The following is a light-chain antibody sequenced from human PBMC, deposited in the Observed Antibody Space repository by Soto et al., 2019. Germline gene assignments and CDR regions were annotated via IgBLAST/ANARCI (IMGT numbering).Light chain of an antibody. J-gene: IGKJ3*01. CDR2: DAS. V-gene: IGKV3-11*01. CDR3: QQRSNGPLFT. Sequence: EIVLTQSPATLSLSPGERATLSCRASQSIGSNLAWYQQKPGQAPRLLIYDASNRATGIPARFSGKGSGTGFTLTNSSLEPEDFAVYYCQQRSNGPLFTFGPGTRVDIK. CDR1: QSIGSN.